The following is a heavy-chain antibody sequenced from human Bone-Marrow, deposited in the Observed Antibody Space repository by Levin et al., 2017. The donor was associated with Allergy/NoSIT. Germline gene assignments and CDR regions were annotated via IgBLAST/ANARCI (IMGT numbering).Heavy chain of an antibody. CDR2: ISGSGGST. J-gene: IGHJ4*02. CDR1: GFTFSSYA. Sequence: GESLKISCAASGFTFSSYAMSWVRQAPGKGLEWVSAISGSGGSTYYADSVKGRFTISRDNSKNTLYLQMNSLRAEDTAGYYCAKGEAAFDYWGQGTLVTVSS. CDR3: AKGEAAFDY. D-gene: IGHD1-26*01. V-gene: IGHV3-23*01.